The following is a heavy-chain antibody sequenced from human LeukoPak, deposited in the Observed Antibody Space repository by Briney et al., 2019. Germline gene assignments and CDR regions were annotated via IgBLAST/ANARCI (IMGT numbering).Heavy chain of an antibody. CDR1: GFTFSDHY. CDR2: TRNRVNSYTI. Sequence: GGSLRLSCAASGFTFSDHYMDWVRQAPGKGLEWVGRTRNRVNSYTIEYAASVKGRFTISRDDSKNSLYLQMNSLKTEDTAVYYCARGHCSDGVCATGYYYMDVWGKGTTVTVSS. D-gene: IGHD2-8*01. V-gene: IGHV3-72*01. CDR3: ARGHCSDGVCATGYYYMDV. J-gene: IGHJ6*03.